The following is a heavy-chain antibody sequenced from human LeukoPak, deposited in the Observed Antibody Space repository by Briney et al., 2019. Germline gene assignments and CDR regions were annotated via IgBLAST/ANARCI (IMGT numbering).Heavy chain of an antibody. CDR3: VKEILVTTSPFDY. Sequence: GGSLRLSCSASGFXFSAYAMHWVRQAPGKGLECIAAINSNGYSTYYIDSVRGRFTLSRDNSKNTVYLQMSSLRAGDTAVYYCVKEILVTTSPFDYWGQGTLVTVSS. J-gene: IGHJ4*02. CDR1: GFXFSAYA. D-gene: IGHD4-17*01. CDR2: INSNGYST. V-gene: IGHV3-64D*06.